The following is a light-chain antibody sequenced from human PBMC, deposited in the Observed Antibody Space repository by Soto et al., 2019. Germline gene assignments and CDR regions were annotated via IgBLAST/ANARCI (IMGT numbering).Light chain of an antibody. CDR1: QSVSSN. J-gene: IGKJ1*01. CDR2: GVY. Sequence: ERVMKKSPTILSVSPGERATLSCRASQSVSSNLAWYQQKPGQAPRLLIYGVYTRAPGIPARFSGSGSGTDFTLTISSLQSEDFAVYFCQQYHIWPSWTFCQ. CDR3: QQYHIWPSWT. V-gene: IGKV3D-15*01.